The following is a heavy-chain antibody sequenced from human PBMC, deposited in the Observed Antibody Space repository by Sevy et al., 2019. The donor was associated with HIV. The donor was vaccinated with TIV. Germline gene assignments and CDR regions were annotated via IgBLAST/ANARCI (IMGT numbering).Heavy chain of an antibody. CDR3: AREKGGIFGVVAGQFDS. CDR1: GYSFTNHA. CDR2: IKGDNRNI. V-gene: IGHV1-3*01. Sequence: ASVKVSCKASGYSFTNHAIQWVRQAPGQGLEWMGWIKGDNRNIKYSQKFQDRLTITRDTSATTAYMELRSLRPEDTALYFCAREKGGIFGVVAGQFDSWGQGTLVTVSS. D-gene: IGHD3-3*01. J-gene: IGHJ4*02.